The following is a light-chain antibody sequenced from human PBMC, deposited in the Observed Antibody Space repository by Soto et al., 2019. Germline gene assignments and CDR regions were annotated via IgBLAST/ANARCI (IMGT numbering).Light chain of an antibody. V-gene: IGKV1-39*01. J-gene: IGKJ1*01. CDR3: LLDYSYFWA. Sequence: DIQMIPSPSSLSASVGDRVTITCRASQSISSYLNWYQQKPGKAPKLLIYAASSLRSGVPSRFSGSGSGRDFTLTIRSLQPEDFATYYCLLDYSYFWAVGQGTKV. CDR2: AAS. CDR1: QSISSY.